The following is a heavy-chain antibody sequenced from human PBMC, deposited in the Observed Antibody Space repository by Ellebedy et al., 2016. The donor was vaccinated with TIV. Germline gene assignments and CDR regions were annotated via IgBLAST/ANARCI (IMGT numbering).Heavy chain of an antibody. CDR1: GVSSNTYY. V-gene: IGHV4-34*01. Sequence: SETLSLTCVVSGVSSNTYYWSWIRQSPGKGLEWIGEINGSGGTNYNPSLESRVTISADRSENQFSLKLSSLTAADTAIYFCATSARRPLRQYDYWGQGSLVTVSP. D-gene: IGHD5/OR15-5a*01. CDR3: ATSARRPLRQYDY. J-gene: IGHJ4*01. CDR2: INGSGGT.